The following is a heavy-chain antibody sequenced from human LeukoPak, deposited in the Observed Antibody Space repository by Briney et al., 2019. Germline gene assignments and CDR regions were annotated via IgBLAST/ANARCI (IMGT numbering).Heavy chain of an antibody. CDR3: AKDPYCSSTSCYDYNWFDP. D-gene: IGHD2-2*01. Sequence: GGSLRLSCAASGFTFSNNAMSWVRQAPGKGLEWVSVIYSGGSTYYADSVKGRFTISRDNSKNTLYLQMNSPRAEDTAVYYCAKDPYCSSTSCYDYNWFDPWGQGTLVTVSS. CDR2: IYSGGST. J-gene: IGHJ5*02. V-gene: IGHV3-23*03. CDR1: GFTFSNNA.